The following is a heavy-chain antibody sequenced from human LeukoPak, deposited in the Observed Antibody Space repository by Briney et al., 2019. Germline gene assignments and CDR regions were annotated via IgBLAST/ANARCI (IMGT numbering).Heavy chain of an antibody. D-gene: IGHD7-27*01. CDR2: IKQDGSNE. V-gene: IGHV3-7*02. J-gene: IGHJ4*02. Sequence: GGSLRLSCAASGFTFSADWMGSGCQAPGKGLEWGANIKQDGSNEYFEDSVKGRFTISRNNANKSVYLQMNSLRAEDTAVYYCARGYWGLVFWGQGALVTVSS. CDR1: GFTFSADW. CDR3: ARGYWGLVF.